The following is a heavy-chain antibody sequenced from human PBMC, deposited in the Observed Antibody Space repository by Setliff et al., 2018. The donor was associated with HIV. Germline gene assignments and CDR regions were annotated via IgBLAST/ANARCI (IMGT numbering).Heavy chain of an antibody. D-gene: IGHD6-19*01. CDR2: ISAYNGNT. CDR1: GYTFSSYG. CDR3: ARAAVAGPWRKLDY. J-gene: IGHJ4*02. V-gene: IGHV1-18*01. Sequence: ASVKVSCKASGYTFSSYGISWVRQAPGQGLEWMGRISAYNGNTDHAQRLQGRVTMTTDTSTRTAYMELRSLRSDDTAVYYCARAAVAGPWRKLDYWGQGTLVTVSS.